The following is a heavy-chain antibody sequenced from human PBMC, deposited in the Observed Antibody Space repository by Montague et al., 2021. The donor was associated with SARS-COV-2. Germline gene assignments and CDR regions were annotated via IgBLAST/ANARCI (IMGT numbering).Heavy chain of an antibody. V-gene: IGHV4-59*08. CDR3: ARLNGGD. CDR2: IHYSGNA. CDR1: GASFSDYF. J-gene: IGHJ4*02. Sequence: SETLSLTCGVSGASFSDYFWSWIRQPPGKGLEWIAYIHYSGNAAYNPSLKSRVTISIDTSKNHFSLNLSSVTAADTAVYYCARLNGGDWGQGALVIVSS. D-gene: IGHD2-21*01.